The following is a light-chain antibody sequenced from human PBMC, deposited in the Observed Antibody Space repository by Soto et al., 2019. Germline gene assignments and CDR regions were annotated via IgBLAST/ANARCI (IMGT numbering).Light chain of an antibody. J-gene: IGKJ4*01. CDR3: QQCFSTPLLT. CDR2: GAS. CDR1: QSISTF. Sequence: DIQMTQSPSSLSASVGDRVTITCRASQSISTFLNWYQQKPGKAPKLLIYGASNLESGVPSTFSGSGSGTDFTLPISSLQPEDFATYYCQQCFSTPLLTFGGGNTVDIK. V-gene: IGKV1-39*01.